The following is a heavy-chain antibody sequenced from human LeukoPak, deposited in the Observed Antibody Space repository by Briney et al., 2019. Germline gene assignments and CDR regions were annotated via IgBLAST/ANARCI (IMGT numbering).Heavy chain of an antibody. CDR1: GFTFSSYW. D-gene: IGHD1-26*01. V-gene: IGHV3-7*03. Sequence: GGSLRLSCAASGFTFSSYWMSWVRQAPGKGLEWVANIKQDGSEKYYVDSVKGRFTISRDNAKNSLYLQMNSLRAEDTALYFCAKDGSGGSYYYFDNWGQGALVTVSS. CDR2: IKQDGSEK. CDR3: AKDGSGGSYYYFDN. J-gene: IGHJ4*02.